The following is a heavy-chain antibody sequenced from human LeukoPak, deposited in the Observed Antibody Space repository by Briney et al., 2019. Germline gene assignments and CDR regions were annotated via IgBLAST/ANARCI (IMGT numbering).Heavy chain of an antibody. D-gene: IGHD3-22*01. V-gene: IGHV3-53*01. CDR3: ARENKGIVVSEDAFDI. J-gene: IGHJ3*02. CDR1: GFTVSSNY. CDR2: IYSGGST. Sequence: PGGSLRLSCAASGFTVSSNYMSWVRQAPGKGLEWVSVIYSGGSTYYADSVKGRFTISRDNSKNTLYLQMNSLRAEDTAVYYCARENKGIVVSEDAFDIWGQGTMVTVSS.